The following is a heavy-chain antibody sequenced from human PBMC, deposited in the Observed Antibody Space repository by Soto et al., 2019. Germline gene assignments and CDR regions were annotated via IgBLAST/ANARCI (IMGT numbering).Heavy chain of an antibody. CDR1: GFTFSSYA. D-gene: IGHD3-10*01. Sequence: EVQLLESGGGLVQPGGSLRLSCAASGFTFSSYAMSWVRQAPGKGLEWVSAISGSGGSTYYADSVKGRFTISRDNSKNTLYLEMNSLRAEDRAVYYCAKMLLWFGELIHAYCYMDVWGKGITVTVSS. CDR2: ISGSGGST. J-gene: IGHJ6*03. CDR3: AKMLLWFGELIHAYCYMDV. V-gene: IGHV3-23*01.